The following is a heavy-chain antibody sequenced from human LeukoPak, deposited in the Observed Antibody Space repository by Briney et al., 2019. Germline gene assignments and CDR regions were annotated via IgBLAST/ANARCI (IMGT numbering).Heavy chain of an antibody. CDR1: GFIANNNY. J-gene: IGHJ4*02. CDR2: FYSGGST. D-gene: IGHD3-22*01. V-gene: IGHV3-53*01. Sequence: GGSLRLSCIVSGFIANNNYINWVRQAPGKGLEWGSVFYSGGSTYYADSVKGRFTISRDNSKNTVFLQMNSLRAEDTAVYYCARVGYYDTSGYPLIDHWGQGTLVTVSS. CDR3: ARVGYYDTSGYPLIDH.